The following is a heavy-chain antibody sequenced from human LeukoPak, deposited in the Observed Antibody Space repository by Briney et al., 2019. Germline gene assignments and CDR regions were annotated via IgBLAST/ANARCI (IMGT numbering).Heavy chain of an antibody. CDR2: IYYSGST. D-gene: IGHD4-17*01. V-gene: IGHV4-39*07. CDR3: ARVGVTTLPSSVYFDY. CDR1: GVSISSYY. J-gene: IGHJ4*02. Sequence: SETLSLTCTVSGVSISSYYWGWIRQPPGKGLEWIGSIYYSGSTYYNPSLKSRVTISVDTSKNQFSLKLSSVTAADTAVYYCARVGVTTLPSSVYFDYWGQGTLVTVSS.